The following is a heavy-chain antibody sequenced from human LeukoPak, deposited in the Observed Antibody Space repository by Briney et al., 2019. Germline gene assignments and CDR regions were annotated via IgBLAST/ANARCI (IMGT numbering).Heavy chain of an antibody. V-gene: IGHV3-23*01. CDR2: IRGSGAST. CDR1: GFSFSSYA. D-gene: IGHD3-22*01. Sequence: PGGSLRLPCAASGFSFSSYAMSWVRQPPGKGLEWVSAIRGSGASTYYADSVKGRFTISRDNAKNTLNLQMNSLRAEGTAVYYCARDLGQYYDTSDNWFDPWGQGTLVTVSS. CDR3: ARDLGQYYDTSDNWFDP. J-gene: IGHJ5*02.